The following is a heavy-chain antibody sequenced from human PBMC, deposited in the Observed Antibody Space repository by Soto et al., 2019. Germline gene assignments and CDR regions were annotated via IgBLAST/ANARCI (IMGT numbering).Heavy chain of an antibody. D-gene: IGHD3-3*01. Sequence: GGSLRLSCAASGFTFSDYYMSWIRQAPGKGLEWVSAISGSGGSTYYADSVKGRFTISRDNSKNTLYLQMNSLRAEDTAVYYCAKQGGYDFWRGYTYFDYWGQGTLVTVSS. J-gene: IGHJ4*02. V-gene: IGHV3-23*01. CDR3: AKQGGYDFWRGYTYFDY. CDR2: ISGSGGST. CDR1: GFTFSDYY.